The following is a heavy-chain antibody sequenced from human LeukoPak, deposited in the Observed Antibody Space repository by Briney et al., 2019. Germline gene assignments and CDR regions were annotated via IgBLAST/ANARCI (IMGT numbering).Heavy chain of an antibody. CDR1: GFTFSSYD. V-gene: IGHV3-33*01. Sequence: GGSLRLSCAASGFTFSSYDMHWVRQAPGKGLEWVAVIWYDGSNKYYADSVKGRFTISRENSKNTLYLQINSLRAEDTAVYYCARRGIVGAAYFDYWGQGTLVTVSA. J-gene: IGHJ4*02. CDR3: ARRGIVGAAYFDY. D-gene: IGHD1-26*01. CDR2: IWYDGSNK.